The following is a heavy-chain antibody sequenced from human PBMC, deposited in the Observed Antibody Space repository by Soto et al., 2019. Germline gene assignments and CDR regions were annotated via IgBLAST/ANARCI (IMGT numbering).Heavy chain of an antibody. D-gene: IGHD3-10*01. CDR2: INPIVSMS. V-gene: IGHV1-69*02. CDR3: AASYGSGYRAFDY. CDR1: GDTFSFYT. J-gene: IGHJ4*02. Sequence: QVQLVQSGTEVKKPGSSVKVSCKASGDTFSFYTINWVRQAPGLGLEWVGRINPIVSMSNYAQKFQGRVSMTXDXXTSTAYMELRSLRSDDTAMYFCAASYGSGYRAFDYWGQGALVIVSS.